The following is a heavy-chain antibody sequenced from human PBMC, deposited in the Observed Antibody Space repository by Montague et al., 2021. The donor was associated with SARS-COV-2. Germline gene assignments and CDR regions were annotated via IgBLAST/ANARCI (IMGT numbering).Heavy chain of an antibody. J-gene: IGHJ3*01. V-gene: IGHV4-34*01. CDR2: SNDRGSS. CDR3: ARGEVTVFAILSAFPAAGAIDV. D-gene: IGHD3-16*02. Sequence: SETLSLTCAVYGGSFTDFYWTWIRQPPGKGLEWIGESNDRGSSNYNPSLKNRVTISVDKSKNQISLKLTSVTAADTAIYYCARGEVTVFAILSAFPAAGAIDVWGQGTTVTVSS. CDR1: GGSFTDFY.